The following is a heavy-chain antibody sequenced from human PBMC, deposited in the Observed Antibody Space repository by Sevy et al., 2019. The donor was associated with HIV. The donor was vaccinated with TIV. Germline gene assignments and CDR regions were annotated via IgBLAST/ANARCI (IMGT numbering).Heavy chain of an antibody. Sequence: GGSLRLSCAASGFSLNRNWMHWVRQAPGKGLVWVSQINGDGTNTNYADSVKGRFTISRDNAKNTVYLQMNSLTVEDTAVYYCASEVYCSSGRCFSPRFDNWGQGALVTVSS. CDR1: GFSLNRNW. CDR3: ASEVYCSSGRCFSPRFDN. D-gene: IGHD2-15*01. V-gene: IGHV3-74*01. CDR2: INGDGTNT. J-gene: IGHJ4*02.